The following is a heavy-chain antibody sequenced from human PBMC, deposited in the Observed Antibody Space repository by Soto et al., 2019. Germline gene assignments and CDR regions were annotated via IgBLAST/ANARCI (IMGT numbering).Heavy chain of an antibody. J-gene: IGHJ4*02. D-gene: IGHD6-13*01. CDR2: ISGSGGSI. CDR3: ARVAPEYSSTPRRFDF. CDR1: GFTFGIYA. V-gene: IGHV3-23*01. Sequence: GGSLRLSCAASGFTFGIYAMSWVRQAPGKGLEWVSSISGSGGSIYYAHSVKGRFTISRDKTKNTLDLQMSSLRAEDTAVYHCARVAPEYSSTPRRFDFWGQGTLVTVSS.